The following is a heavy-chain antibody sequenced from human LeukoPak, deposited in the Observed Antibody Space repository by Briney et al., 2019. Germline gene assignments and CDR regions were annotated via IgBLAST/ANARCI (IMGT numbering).Heavy chain of an antibody. V-gene: IGHV4-61*01. CDR1: GGSVSSGSYY. Sequence: SETLSLTCTVSGGSVSSGSYYWSWIRQPPGKGLEWIGYIYYSTSNSYNPSLKSRVTISVDTSKNQFSLKLNSVTAADTAVYYCARTGGTIDYWGQGTLVTVSS. CDR3: ARTGGTIDY. D-gene: IGHD2-8*02. CDR2: IYYSTSN. J-gene: IGHJ4*02.